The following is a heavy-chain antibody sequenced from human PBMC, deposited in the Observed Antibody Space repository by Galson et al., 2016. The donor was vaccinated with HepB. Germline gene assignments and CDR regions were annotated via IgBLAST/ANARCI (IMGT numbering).Heavy chain of an antibody. D-gene: IGHD5-24*01. CDR1: GYRFTDYW. CDR2: VYLGDSDT. V-gene: IGHV5-51*01. J-gene: IGHJ4*02. CDR3: ARPGDAYEPDH. Sequence: QSGAEVKKPGESLKITCKVSGYRFTDYWIAWVRQMPGKGLEWMGMVYLGDSDTRYRPPFQGKVTISADKSIRTAYVQWSSLKASATAMYYCARPGDAYEPDHWGQGTLVTVSS.